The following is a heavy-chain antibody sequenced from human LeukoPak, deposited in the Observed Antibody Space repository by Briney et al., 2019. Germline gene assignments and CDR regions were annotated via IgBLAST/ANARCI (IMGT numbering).Heavy chain of an antibody. CDR1: GGSITSYY. V-gene: IGHV4-59*08. Sequence: PSETLSLTCSVSGGSITSYYWSWIRQPPGKRLEWIGYIYYSGSTNYNPSLKSRVTISVDTSKNQFSLKLSSVTAADTAVYYCARWGYSTQFDYWGQGTLVTVSS. CDR2: IYYSGST. J-gene: IGHJ4*02. CDR3: ARWGYSTQFDY. D-gene: IGHD5-18*01.